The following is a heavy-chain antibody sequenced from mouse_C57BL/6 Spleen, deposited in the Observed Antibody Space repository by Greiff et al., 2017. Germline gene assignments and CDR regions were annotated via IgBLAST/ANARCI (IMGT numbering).Heavy chain of an antibody. V-gene: IGHV1-80*01. J-gene: IGHJ2*01. CDR3: ASDGYYDFDD. CDR1: GYAFSSYW. CDR2: IYPGDGDT. Sequence: QVQLQQSGAELVKPGASVKLSCNASGYAFSSYWMNWVKPRPGKGLEWIGQIYPGDGDTNYNGKFTGKATLTADKSSRTAYMQLSSLTAEDSAVYCCASDGYYDFDDWGQGTTLTVSS. D-gene: IGHD2-3*01.